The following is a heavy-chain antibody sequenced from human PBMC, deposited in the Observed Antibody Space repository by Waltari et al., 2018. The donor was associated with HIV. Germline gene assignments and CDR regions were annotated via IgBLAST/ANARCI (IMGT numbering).Heavy chain of an antibody. V-gene: IGHV4-39*01. J-gene: IGHJ4*02. D-gene: IGHD6-19*01. Sequence: QLQLQESGPALVKPSETLSLTCTVSTGYITQSYYWGWVRQFPGTGLEWIGSIYSNGVSHYAPSLKSRVALSVDMSKTQFSLTLTAVTAADTSRYFCVALRTVTGTIDKWGQGTLVTVS. CDR2: IYSNGVS. CDR1: TGYITQSYY. CDR3: VALRTVTGTIDK.